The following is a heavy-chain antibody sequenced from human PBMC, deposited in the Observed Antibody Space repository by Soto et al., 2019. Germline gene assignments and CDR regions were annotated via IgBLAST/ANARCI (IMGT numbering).Heavy chain of an antibody. Sequence: QVQLQESGPGLVKPSQTLSLTCTVSGGSISSGDYYWSWIRQPPGKGLEWIGYIYYSGSTYYNPSLKSRVTISVDTSKNQFSLKLSSVTAADTAVYYCARVGGSSGYDSYYFDYWGQGTLVTVSS. D-gene: IGHD5-12*01. CDR3: ARVGGSSGYDSYYFDY. CDR1: GGSISSGDYY. J-gene: IGHJ4*02. CDR2: IYYSGST. V-gene: IGHV4-30-4*01.